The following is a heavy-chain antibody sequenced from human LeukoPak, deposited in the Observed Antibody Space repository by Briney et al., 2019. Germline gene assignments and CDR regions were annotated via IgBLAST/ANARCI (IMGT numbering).Heavy chain of an antibody. Sequence: PGGSLRLSCAASGFIFSSYWMHWVRQAPGKGLEWVSVIYSGGSTYYADSVKGRFTISRDNSKNTLYLQMNSLRAEDTAVYYCAKEHQTYYYGSGSCDYWGQGTLVTVSS. V-gene: IGHV3-53*01. J-gene: IGHJ4*02. D-gene: IGHD3-10*01. CDR3: AKEHQTYYYGSGSCDY. CDR2: IYSGGST. CDR1: GFIFSSYW.